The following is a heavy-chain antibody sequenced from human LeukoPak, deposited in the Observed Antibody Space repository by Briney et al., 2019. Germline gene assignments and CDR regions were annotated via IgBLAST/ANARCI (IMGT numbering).Heavy chain of an antibody. CDR2: INWNGGST. D-gene: IGHD3-10*01. J-gene: IGHJ1*01. Sequence: GGSLRLSCVASGFSFTDYAMNWVRQAPGKGLEWVSGINWNGGSTGYADSVKGRFTISRDNAKNSLYLQMNSLRAEDTALYYCARDGGSGSYYNSEYFQHWGQGTLVTVSS. CDR1: GFSFTDYA. CDR3: ARDGGSGSYYNSEYFQH. V-gene: IGHV3-20*04.